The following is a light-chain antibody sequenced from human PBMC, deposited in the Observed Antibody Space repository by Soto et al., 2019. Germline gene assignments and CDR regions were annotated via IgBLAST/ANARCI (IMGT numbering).Light chain of an antibody. CDR3: QQYGSSGT. Sequence: EIVLPQSPGTLSLSPGARATLSCRASQSVSNNYLAWYQPKPGQAPRLLIYGASNRATGIPDRFSGSGSGTDFTLTISRLEPEDFAVYDCQQYGSSGTFGQGTKVDIK. J-gene: IGKJ1*01. CDR2: GAS. V-gene: IGKV3-20*01. CDR1: QSVSNNY.